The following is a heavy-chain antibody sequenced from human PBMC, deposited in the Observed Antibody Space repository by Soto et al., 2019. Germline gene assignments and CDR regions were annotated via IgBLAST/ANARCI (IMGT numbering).Heavy chain of an antibody. Sequence: PSETLSLTCTVSGGSISSSSYYWGWIRQPPGKGLEWIGSIYYSGSTYYNPSLKSRVTISVDTSKNQFSLKLSSVTAADTAVYYCASTIILRFLEWFPGQFDYWGQGTLVTVSS. J-gene: IGHJ4*02. CDR1: GGSISSSSYY. D-gene: IGHD3-3*01. CDR3: ASTIILRFLEWFPGQFDY. V-gene: IGHV4-39*01. CDR2: IYYSGST.